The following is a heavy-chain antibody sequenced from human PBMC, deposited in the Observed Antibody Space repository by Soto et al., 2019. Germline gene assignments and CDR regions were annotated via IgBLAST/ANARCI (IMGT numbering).Heavy chain of an antibody. D-gene: IGHD3-10*01. V-gene: IGHV1-69*02. CDR2: IIPILAVA. Sequence: QLVQSRAEVKKPGSSVKVSCKASGGDFNSYTISWVRQAPGQGPEWMGTIIPILAVAKNAQKFQGRVTITADKSASTVYMELRSLRSDDTAIYYCAQLWFGELWHGMDVWGQGTTVTVSS. CDR3: AQLWFGELWHGMDV. J-gene: IGHJ6*02. CDR1: GGDFNSYT.